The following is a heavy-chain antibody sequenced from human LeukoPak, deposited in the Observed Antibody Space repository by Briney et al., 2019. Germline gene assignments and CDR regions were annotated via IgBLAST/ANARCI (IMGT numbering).Heavy chain of an antibody. J-gene: IGHJ4*02. CDR1: GGSISSSSYY. CDR2: IYYSGST. Sequence: SETLSLTCTVSGGSISSSSYYWGWIRQPPGKGLEWIGSIYYSGSTYYNPSLKSRVTISVDTSKNQFSLKLSSVTAAATAVYYCARDTSSSWLMGVVGRQELFDYWGQGTLVTVSS. CDR3: ARDTSSSWLMGVVGRQELFDY. V-gene: IGHV4-39*07. D-gene: IGHD6-13*01.